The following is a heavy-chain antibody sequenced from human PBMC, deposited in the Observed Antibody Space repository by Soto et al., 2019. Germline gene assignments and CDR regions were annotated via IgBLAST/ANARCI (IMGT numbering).Heavy chain of an antibody. CDR1: GFTFSSYA. CDR3: AKDYYDSSGYSYDAFDI. Sequence: GGSLRLSCAASGFTFSSYALSWVRQAPGKGLEWVSAISGSGGSTYYADSVKGRFTISRDNSKNTLYLQMNSLRAEDTAVYYCAKDYYDSSGYSYDAFDIWGQGTMVTVSS. CDR2: ISGSGGST. J-gene: IGHJ3*02. D-gene: IGHD3-22*01. V-gene: IGHV3-23*01.